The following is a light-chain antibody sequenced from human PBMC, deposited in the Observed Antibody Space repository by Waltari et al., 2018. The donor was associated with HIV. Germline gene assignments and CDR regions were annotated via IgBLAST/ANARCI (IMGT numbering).Light chain of an antibody. V-gene: IGLV1-47*01. Sequence: QSVLTQPPSASGTPGQRVTISCSGNSSNIGSNSVYWYQQLPGTNPSLLIFRNNQSPSGVPDRFSGSKSGTSASLAISGLRSEDEADYFCATWDDSLSALWVFGGGTKLTVL. J-gene: IGLJ3*02. CDR3: ATWDDSLSALWV. CDR1: SSNIGSNS. CDR2: RNN.